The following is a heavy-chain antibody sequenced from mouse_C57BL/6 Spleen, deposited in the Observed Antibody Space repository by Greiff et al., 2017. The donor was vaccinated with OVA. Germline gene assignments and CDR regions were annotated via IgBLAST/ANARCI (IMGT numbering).Heavy chain of an antibody. J-gene: IGHJ4*01. CDR2: IYPSDSET. Sequence: QVQLQQPGAELVRPGSSVKLSCKASGYTFTSYWMDWVKQRPGQGLEWIGNIYPSDSETHYNQKFKDKATLTVDKSSSTAYMQRSSLTSEDSAVYYCVRRRLLDYAMDDWGQGTSVTVSS. V-gene: IGHV1-61*01. D-gene: IGHD2-3*01. CDR1: GYTFTSYW. CDR3: VRRRLLDYAMDD.